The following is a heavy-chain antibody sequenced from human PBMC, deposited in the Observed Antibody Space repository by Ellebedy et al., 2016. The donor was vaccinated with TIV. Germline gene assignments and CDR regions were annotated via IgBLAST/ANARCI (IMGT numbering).Heavy chain of an antibody. CDR1: GFTFSSYW. V-gene: IGHV3-7*03. CDR2: IKQDGSEK. Sequence: GESLKISXAASGFTFSSYWMSWVRQAPGKGLEWVANIKQDGSEKYYVDSVKGRFTISRDNAKNSLYLQMNSLRAEDTAVYYCARADMRGYCSSTSCRGGYYYYYMDVWGKGTTVTVSS. D-gene: IGHD2-2*01. CDR3: ARADMRGYCSSTSCRGGYYYYYMDV. J-gene: IGHJ6*03.